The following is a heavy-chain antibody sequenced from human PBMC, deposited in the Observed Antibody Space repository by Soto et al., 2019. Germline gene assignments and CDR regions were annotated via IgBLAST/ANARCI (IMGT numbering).Heavy chain of an antibody. V-gene: IGHV4-59*01. CDR1: GGSISSYY. D-gene: IGHD6-6*01. CDR2: IYYSGST. Sequence: PSETLSLTCTVSGGSISSYYWTWIRESPGKGQEWIGYIYYSGSTNYNPSLKSRVTISVDTSKNQFSLKLSSVTAADTAVYYCASREYSSSLGVYYYYGMDVWGQGTTVTVAS. J-gene: IGHJ6*02. CDR3: ASREYSSSLGVYYYYGMDV.